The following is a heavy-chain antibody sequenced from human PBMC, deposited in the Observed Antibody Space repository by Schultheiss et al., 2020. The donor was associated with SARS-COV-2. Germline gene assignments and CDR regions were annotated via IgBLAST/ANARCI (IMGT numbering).Heavy chain of an antibody. CDR2: IWFDGSIK. CDR3: ARDKKRRALGELSFVEDV. D-gene: IGHD3-16*02. CDR1: GFTFSSYG. J-gene: IGHJ6*02. V-gene: IGHV3-33*01. Sequence: GESLKISCAASGFTFSSYGMHWVRQAPGKGLEWVAVIWFDGSIKYYAESVKGRFTISRDNSKNTLYLQMNSLRAEDTAVYYCARDKKRRALGELSFVEDVWGQGTTVTVSS.